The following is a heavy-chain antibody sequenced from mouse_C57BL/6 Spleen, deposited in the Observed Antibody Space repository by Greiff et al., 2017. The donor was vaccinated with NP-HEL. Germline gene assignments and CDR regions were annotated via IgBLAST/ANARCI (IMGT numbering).Heavy chain of an antibody. J-gene: IGHJ1*03. V-gene: IGHV1-19*01. CDR1: GYTFTDYY. CDR2: INPYNGGT. CDR3: ARKPYGNWGYFDV. Sequence: EVQLQQSGPVLVKPGASVKMSCKASGYTFTDYYMNWVKQSHGKSLEWIGVINPYNGGTSYNQKFKGKATLTVDTSSSTAYMELNSLTSEDSAVYYCARKPYGNWGYFDVWGTGTTVTVSS. D-gene: IGHD2-1*01.